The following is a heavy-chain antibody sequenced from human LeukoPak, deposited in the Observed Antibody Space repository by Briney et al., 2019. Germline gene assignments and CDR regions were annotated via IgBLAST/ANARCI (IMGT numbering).Heavy chain of an antibody. J-gene: IGHJ4*02. Sequence: GGSLRLSCAASGFTFSGYSMNWVRQAPGKGLEWVSSISSSSSYIYYADSVKGRYTIFRDNAKNSLYLQMNSLRAEDTAVYYCARADSSGWYFHDSWGQGTLVTVSS. CDR2: ISSSSSYI. CDR3: ARADSSGWYFHDS. V-gene: IGHV3-21*01. CDR1: GFTFSGYS. D-gene: IGHD6-19*01.